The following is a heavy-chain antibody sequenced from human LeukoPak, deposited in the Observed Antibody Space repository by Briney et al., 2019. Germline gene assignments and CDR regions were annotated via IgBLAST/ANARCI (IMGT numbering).Heavy chain of an antibody. CDR3: AKVLGITMVRGVDY. CDR2: ISGSGGSP. V-gene: IGHV3-23*01. Sequence: GGSLRLSCAASGFTFSSYAMSWVRQAPGRGLERVLGISGSGGSPYYADSVKGRFTISRDNAKNTLYLQMNSLRAEDTAVYYCAKVLGITMVRGVDYWGEGTLVTVCS. CDR1: GFTFSSYA. D-gene: IGHD3-10*01. J-gene: IGHJ4*02.